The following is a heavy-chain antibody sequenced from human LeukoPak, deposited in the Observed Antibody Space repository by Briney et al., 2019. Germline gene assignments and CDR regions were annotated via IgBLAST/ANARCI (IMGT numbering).Heavy chain of an antibody. CDR3: ARDRNPSSSPFGESLSGMDV. CDR1: GGSISSGNYY. Sequence: SETLSLTWTVSGGSISSGNYYWSWIRQPPGKGLEWIGYIYYSGSTYYNPSLKSRVTISVDTSKNQFSLKLSSVTAADTAVYYCARDRNPSSSPFGESLSGMDVWGQGTTVTVSS. J-gene: IGHJ6*02. CDR2: IYYSGST. D-gene: IGHD3-10*01. V-gene: IGHV4-30-4*01.